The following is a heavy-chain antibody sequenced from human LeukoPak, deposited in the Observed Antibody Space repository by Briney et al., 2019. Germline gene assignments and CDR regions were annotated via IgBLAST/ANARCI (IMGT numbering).Heavy chain of an antibody. V-gene: IGHV3-23*01. Sequence: PGGSLRLSCAASGFTFTDYAMGWVRQAPGQGLEWASTISASGSTTYYADSVRGRFTISRDNSKNTLYLQMNSLRAEDTAVYYCATETYDSSSIDYWGQGTLVTVSS. J-gene: IGHJ4*02. CDR1: GFTFTDYA. CDR2: ISASGSTT. CDR3: ATETYDSSSIDY. D-gene: IGHD3-22*01.